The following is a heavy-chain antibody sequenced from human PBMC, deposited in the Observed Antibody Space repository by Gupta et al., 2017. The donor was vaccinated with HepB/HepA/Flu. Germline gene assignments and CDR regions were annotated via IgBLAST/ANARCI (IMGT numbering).Heavy chain of an antibody. V-gene: IGHV3-72*01. D-gene: IGHD3-3*01. CDR1: GFTFSDYY. CDR3: ASLGWPMGGY. CDR2: ARNKANSYTT. Sequence: EVQLVESGGGLVQPGGSLRLSCAASGFTFSDYYMDWVRQAPGKGLEWVGRARNKANSYTTEYAASVKGRFTISRDDSKNSVYLQMNSLKTEDTAVYYCASLGWPMGGYWGQGTLVTVSS. J-gene: IGHJ4*02.